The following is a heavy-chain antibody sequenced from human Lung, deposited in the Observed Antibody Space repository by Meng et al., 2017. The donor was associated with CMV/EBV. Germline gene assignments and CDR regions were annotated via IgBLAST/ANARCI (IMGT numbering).Heavy chain of an antibody. CDR2: IHYSGSN. D-gene: IGHD4-11*01. Sequence: QVEAEEPGLGLVNASHTRALALHVSCGSFISGYLYWSRIRQPPRKGLEGIWDIHYSGSNHYNPSLKSPVTISGDPSQDPFPLKPSPVTAADTALDYCARDRTTGRYIDYWGQGTLVTVSS. J-gene: IGHJ4*02. CDR3: ARDRTTGRYIDY. V-gene: IGHV4-30-4*01. CDR1: CGSFISGYLY.